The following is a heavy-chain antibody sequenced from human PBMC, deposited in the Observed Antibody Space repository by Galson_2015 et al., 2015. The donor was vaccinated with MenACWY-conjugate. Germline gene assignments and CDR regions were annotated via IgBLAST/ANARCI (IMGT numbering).Heavy chain of an antibody. Sequence: SLRLSCAASGFIFNTYWMHWVRHAPGKGLVWVSRISPGGRSTNYADSVKDRCTISRDNVNTTLYLQMNRLRPEDTAVFYCAKSRGASCYFDFWGQGTLVTVSS. CDR3: AKSRGASCYFDF. J-gene: IGHJ4*02. V-gene: IGHV3-74*01. CDR2: ISPGGRST. D-gene: IGHD1-26*01. CDR1: GFIFNTYW.